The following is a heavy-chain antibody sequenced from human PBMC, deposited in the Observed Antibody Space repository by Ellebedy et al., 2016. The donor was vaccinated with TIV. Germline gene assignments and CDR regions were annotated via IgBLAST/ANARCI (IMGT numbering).Heavy chain of an antibody. J-gene: IGHJ4*02. V-gene: IGHV1-69*10. Sequence: SVKVSCKASGGTFSSYAISWVRQAPGQGLEWMGGIIPILGIANYAQKFQGRVTITADKSTSTAYMELRSLRSEDTAVYYCARDGTAYSSSWYGDYWGQGTLVTVSS. CDR2: IIPILGIA. D-gene: IGHD6-13*01. CDR3: ARDGTAYSSSWYGDY. CDR1: GGTFSSYA.